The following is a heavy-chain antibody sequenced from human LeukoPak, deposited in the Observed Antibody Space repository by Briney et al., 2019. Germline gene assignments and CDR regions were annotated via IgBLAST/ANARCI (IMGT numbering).Heavy chain of an antibody. CDR2: IYTSGST. CDR3: ARDLITMVRDDAFDI. V-gene: IGHV4-61*02. Sequence: SETLSLTCTVSGGSISSGSYYWSWIRQPAGKGLEWIGRIYTSGSTNYNPSLKSRVTISVDTSKNQFSLKLSSVTAADTAVYYCARDLITMVRDDAFDIWGQGTMVTVSS. D-gene: IGHD3-10*01. CDR1: GGSISSGSYY. J-gene: IGHJ3*02.